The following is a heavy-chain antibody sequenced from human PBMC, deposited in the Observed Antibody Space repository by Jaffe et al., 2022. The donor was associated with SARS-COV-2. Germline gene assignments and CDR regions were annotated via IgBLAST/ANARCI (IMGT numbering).Heavy chain of an antibody. J-gene: IGHJ4*02. V-gene: IGHV3-23*01. D-gene: IGHD4-17*01. CDR1: GFTFSSYA. CDR2: ISGSDGST. CDR3: AKDFSTVTYFDY. Sequence: EVQLLESGGGLVQPGGSLRLSCAASGFTFSSYALNWVRQAPGKGLEWVSAISGSDGSTYYADSVKGRFTISRDNSKNTLYLQMHGLRAEDTAVYYCAKDFSTVTYFDYWGQGTLVTVSS.